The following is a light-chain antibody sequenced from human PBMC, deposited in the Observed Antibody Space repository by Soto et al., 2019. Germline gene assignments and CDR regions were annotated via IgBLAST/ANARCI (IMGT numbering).Light chain of an antibody. V-gene: IGKV3-20*01. CDR3: QQYGTSPLT. CDR2: GAS. Sequence: EIVLTQSPGTLSLSPGEGTTFSCRASQSVSSSYLAWYQQKPGQAPRLLIYGASSRATGIPDRFSGSGSGTDFTLTISRLEPEDSAVYYCQQYGTSPLTFGGGTEVEIK. CDR1: QSVSSSY. J-gene: IGKJ4*01.